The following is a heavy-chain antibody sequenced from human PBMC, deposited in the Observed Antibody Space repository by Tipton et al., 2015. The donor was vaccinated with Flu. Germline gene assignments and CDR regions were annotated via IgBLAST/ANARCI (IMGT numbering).Heavy chain of an antibody. CDR2: IYTSGST. CDR1: GGSISSYY. Sequence: TLSLTCTVSGGSISSYYWSWIRQPAGKGLEWIGRIYTSGSTSYNPSLKSRVTISVDTSKNQFSLKLSSVTAADTAVYYCATEYRGGGNRYYFDYWGQGTLVTVSS. D-gene: IGHD4-23*01. CDR3: ATEYRGGGNRYYFDY. J-gene: IGHJ4*02. V-gene: IGHV4-4*07.